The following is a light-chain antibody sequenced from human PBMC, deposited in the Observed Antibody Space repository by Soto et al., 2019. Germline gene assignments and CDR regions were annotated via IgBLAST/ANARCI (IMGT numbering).Light chain of an antibody. CDR3: QQYGSSPWT. CDR1: QSVASSY. CDR2: SAS. Sequence: ENVLTQSPGTPPLSPGERVTLSCRASQSVASSYLAWYQQKPGQAPRLLIYSASSRATGIPDRFSGSGSGTDFTLTISRLEPEDFAVYYCQQYGSSPWTFGQGTKVEIK. J-gene: IGKJ1*01. V-gene: IGKV3-20*01.